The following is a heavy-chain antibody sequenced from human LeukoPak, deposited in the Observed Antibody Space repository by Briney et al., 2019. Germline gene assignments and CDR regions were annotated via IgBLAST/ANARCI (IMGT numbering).Heavy chain of an antibody. CDR2: INTDGSST. CDR3: APSSLTYSSGWYRY. V-gene: IGHV3-74*01. Sequence: GGSLRLSCAASGFTFSSYWMHTVRQAPGQGLVWVSSINTDGSSTVYADSVKGRFTISRDNAKNTLYLQMHSLRAEDTAVYYCAPSSLTYSSGWYRYWGQGTLVTVSS. CDR1: GFTFSSYW. D-gene: IGHD6-19*01. J-gene: IGHJ4*02.